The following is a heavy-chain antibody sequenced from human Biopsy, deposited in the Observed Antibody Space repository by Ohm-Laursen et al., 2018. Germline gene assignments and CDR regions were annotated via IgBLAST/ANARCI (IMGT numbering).Heavy chain of an antibody. CDR1: GGPSSNYA. J-gene: IGHJ4*02. Sequence: SVKVSCKASGGPSSNYAFSWVRQAPGQGLEWVGRIVPILGHLDYAQRFQGRVSITADKSTTYVYMELSRLTSGDTAVYYCAADAGGYYTEFDYWGPGTLVTASS. V-gene: IGHV1-69*04. CDR2: IVPILGHL. D-gene: IGHD3-3*01. CDR3: AADAGGYYTEFDY.